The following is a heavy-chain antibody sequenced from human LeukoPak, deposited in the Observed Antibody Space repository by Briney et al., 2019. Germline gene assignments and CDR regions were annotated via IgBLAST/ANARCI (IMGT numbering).Heavy chain of an antibody. CDR2: IKQDGSEK. CDR3: ARDGRDGSGSYYKMGIDY. CDR1: GFTFSSYW. J-gene: IGHJ4*02. V-gene: IGHV3-7*01. Sequence: PGGSLRLSCAASGFTFSSYWMSWVRQAPGRGLEWVANIKQDGSEKYYVDSVKGRFTISRDSAKNSLFLQMNSLRAEDTAVYYCARDGRDGSGSYYKMGIDYWGQGILVTVSS. D-gene: IGHD3-10*01.